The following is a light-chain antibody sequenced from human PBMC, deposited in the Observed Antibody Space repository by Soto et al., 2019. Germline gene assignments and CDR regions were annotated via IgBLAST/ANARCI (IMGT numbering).Light chain of an antibody. CDR3: QQSYRTPLT. V-gene: IGKV1-39*01. J-gene: IGKJ4*01. CDR1: ETISDY. CDR2: AAS. Sequence: DSQITQFPSPLSESVGDRVTITCRASETISDYLNWYQHKPGTAPKLLISAASSLQSGVPSRFSGGGSGTNFTLTITSLQPEDFVTYYCQQSYRTPLTFGGRTKVDI.